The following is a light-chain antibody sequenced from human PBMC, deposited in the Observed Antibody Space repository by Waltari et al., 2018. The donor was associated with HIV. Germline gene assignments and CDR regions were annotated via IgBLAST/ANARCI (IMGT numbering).Light chain of an antibody. CDR3: ATWDDSLNGVV. CDR1: NSNIGSNT. CDR2: SNN. V-gene: IGLV1-44*01. Sequence: QSVLTQPPSASGTPGQRVTISCSGSNSNIGSNTVNWYQHLPGTAPKVLIYSNNQRPSEVPDRFSGSKSGTSVSLAISGLQSEDEADYYCATWDDSLNGVVFGGGTKLTV. J-gene: IGLJ2*01.